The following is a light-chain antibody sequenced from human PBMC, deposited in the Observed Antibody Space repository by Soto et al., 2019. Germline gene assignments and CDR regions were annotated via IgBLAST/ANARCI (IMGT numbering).Light chain of an antibody. J-gene: IGKJ1*01. CDR1: QSVSSN. Sequence: EIVMTQSPATLSVSPGERATLSCRASQSVSSNLAWYQHKPGQAPRLLIYGASTRATGIPARFSRSGSGTEFTLTISSLQSEDFAVYYCQQYNNWPRGTFGQGTKVEIK. CDR3: QQYNNWPRGT. V-gene: IGKV3-15*01. CDR2: GAS.